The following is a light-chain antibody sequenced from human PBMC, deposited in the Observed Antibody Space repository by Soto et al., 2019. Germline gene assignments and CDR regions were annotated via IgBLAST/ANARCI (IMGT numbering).Light chain of an antibody. J-gene: IGKJ2*01. CDR1: QSVSSSY. Sequence: EIVLTQSPGTLSLSPGERATLSCRASQSVSSSYLAWYQQKPGQAPRLLIYGASSRATGIPDRFSGSGSGTSFILTITSLQPEDFAVYYFYEYGSSVLTFGQGTKLEIK. V-gene: IGKV3-20*01. CDR2: GAS. CDR3: YEYGSSVLT.